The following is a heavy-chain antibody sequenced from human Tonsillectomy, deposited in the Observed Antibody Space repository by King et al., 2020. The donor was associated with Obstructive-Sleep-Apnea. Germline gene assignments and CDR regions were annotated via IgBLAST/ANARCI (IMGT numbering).Heavy chain of an antibody. CDR1: GGSITKNTYY. Sequence: QLQESGPGLVKPSENLSLTCTVSGGSITKNTYYWGWIRQPPGKGLEWIGSIYYSGSTRYNPSLKGRVSISVDTTKNQFSLKVNSVIAADTAVYYCARGLVTDWNDAIDYWGQGSLVTVSS. CDR3: ARGLVTDWNDAIDY. V-gene: IGHV4-39*07. D-gene: IGHD1-1*01. CDR2: IYYSGST. J-gene: IGHJ4*02.